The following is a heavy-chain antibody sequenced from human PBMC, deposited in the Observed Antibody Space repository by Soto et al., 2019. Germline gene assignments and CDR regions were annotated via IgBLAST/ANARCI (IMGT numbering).Heavy chain of an antibody. CDR2: ISGSGSTI. CDR1: GFTFNSYA. CDR3: ARGLHSLFDY. D-gene: IGHD2-21*01. Sequence: PGGSLRLSCAASGFTFNSYAVSWVRQAPGKGPEWISSISGSGSTIYYADSVKGRFTISRDNSNNTLYVQMTSLRAEDTAVYYCARGLHSLFDYWGQGTLVTVSS. J-gene: IGHJ4*02. V-gene: IGHV3-23*01.